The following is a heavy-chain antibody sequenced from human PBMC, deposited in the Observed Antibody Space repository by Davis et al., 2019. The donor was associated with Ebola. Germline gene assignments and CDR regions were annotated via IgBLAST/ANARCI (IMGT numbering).Heavy chain of an antibody. V-gene: IGHV4-61*08. CDR1: GGFVSSGGYS. Sequence: MPSETLSLTCAVSGGFVSSGGYSWNWIRQPPGKGLEWIGYYYYTGSTYYNPSLKSRVSISVDRSKNEFSLKVTSVTAADTAVYYCAGAGYSSGWNFDYWGPGTLVTVSS. CDR2: YYYTGST. CDR3: AGAGYSSGWNFDY. J-gene: IGHJ4*02. D-gene: IGHD6-19*01.